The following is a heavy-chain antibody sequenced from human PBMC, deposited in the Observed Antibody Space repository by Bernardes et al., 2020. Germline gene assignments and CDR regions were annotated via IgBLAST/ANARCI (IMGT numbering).Heavy chain of an antibody. CDR3: ARGGVRSNDLDY. Sequence: ASVKVSCKASGYTFTSYDINWVRQATGQGLEWMGWMNPNRGNTGYAQKFQGRVTMTRNTSISTAYMELSSLRSEDTAVYYCARGGVRSNDLDYWGQGTLVTVSS. CDR1: GYTFTSYD. CDR2: MNPNRGNT. V-gene: IGHV1-8*01. D-gene: IGHD1-1*01. J-gene: IGHJ4*02.